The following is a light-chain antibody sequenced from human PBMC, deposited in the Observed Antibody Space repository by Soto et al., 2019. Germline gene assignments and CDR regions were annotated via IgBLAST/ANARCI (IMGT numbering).Light chain of an antibody. J-gene: IGKJ1*01. CDR2: DAS. CDR1: QSVSSN. CDR3: QQYSNWPET. Sequence: EIVMTQSPATLSVSPVERATLSCRASQSVSSNLAWYQQKVGQAPRLLIYDASTSATGVPARFSGSGSGTEFTLTISSLQSEDFAVYYCQQYSNWPETFGQGTKVEIK. V-gene: IGKV3-15*01.